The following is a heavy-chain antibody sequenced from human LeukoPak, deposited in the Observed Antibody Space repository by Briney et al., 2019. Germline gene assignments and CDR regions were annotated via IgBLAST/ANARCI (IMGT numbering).Heavy chain of an antibody. D-gene: IGHD2-21*01. CDR3: AKGIRDIDY. Sequence: GGSLRLSCAASGFTFSSNAMSWVRQAPGKGLEWVSGISGSGGSTYYADSVKGRFTISRDNSKNTLYLQMNSLRVEDTAVYHAAKGIRDIDYWGQGTLVTVSS. CDR1: GFTFSSNA. CDR2: ISGSGGST. V-gene: IGHV3-23*01. J-gene: IGHJ4*02.